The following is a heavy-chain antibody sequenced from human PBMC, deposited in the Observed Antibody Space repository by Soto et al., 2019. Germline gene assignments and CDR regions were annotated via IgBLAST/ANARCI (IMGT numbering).Heavy chain of an antibody. CDR2: ISGSGDST. Sequence: LRLSCTTSGFTFSSYAMSWVRRPPGKGLEWVSVISGSGDSTYYAASVKGRFTISRDNFRNTLYLQMNTLRAEDTAVYHCVKNRGSGRPYYYAMDVWGHGTTVTVSS. D-gene: IGHD3-10*01. V-gene: IGHV3-23*01. J-gene: IGHJ6*02. CDR1: GFTFSSYA. CDR3: VKNRGSGRPYYYAMDV.